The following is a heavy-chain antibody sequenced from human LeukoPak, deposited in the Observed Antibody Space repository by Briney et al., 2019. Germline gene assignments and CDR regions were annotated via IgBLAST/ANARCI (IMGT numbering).Heavy chain of an antibody. CDR3: ARNPEGRLRGRHFDY. CDR1: GGSISSYY. Sequence: SETLSLTCTVPGGSISSYYWSWIRQPPGKGLEWIGYIYYSGSTNYNPSLKSRVTISVDTSKNQFSLKLSSVTAADTAVYYCARNPEGRLRGRHFDYWGQGTLVTVSS. J-gene: IGHJ4*02. V-gene: IGHV4-59*01. CDR2: IYYSGST. D-gene: IGHD3-16*01.